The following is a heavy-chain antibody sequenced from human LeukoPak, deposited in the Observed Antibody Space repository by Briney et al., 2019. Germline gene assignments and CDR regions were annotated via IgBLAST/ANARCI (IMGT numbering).Heavy chain of an antibody. D-gene: IGHD3-10*01. V-gene: IGHV5-51*03. Sequence: PGESLKISCKGSGYSFTSYWIGWVRQMPGKGLEWMGIIYPGDSDTRYSPSFQGQVTISADKSISTAYLQWSSLKASDTAMYYCARNGRVRRVVKDLFEYWGQGTLVAVSS. CDR3: ARNGRVRRVVKDLFEY. CDR1: GYSFTSYW. J-gene: IGHJ4*02. CDR2: IYPGDSDT.